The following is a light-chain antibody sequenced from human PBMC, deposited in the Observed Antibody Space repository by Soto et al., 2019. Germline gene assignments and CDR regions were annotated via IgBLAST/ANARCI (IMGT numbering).Light chain of an antibody. CDR2: EGS. Sequence: QSALTQPASVSGSPGQSITISCTGTSSDVGSYNLVSWYQQHPGKAPKLMIYEGSKRPSGVSNRFSGSKSGNTASLTISGRQAEDEADYYCCSYAGSSTSFGGGTKLTVL. V-gene: IGLV2-23*01. CDR1: SSDVGSYNL. J-gene: IGLJ2*01. CDR3: CSYAGSSTS.